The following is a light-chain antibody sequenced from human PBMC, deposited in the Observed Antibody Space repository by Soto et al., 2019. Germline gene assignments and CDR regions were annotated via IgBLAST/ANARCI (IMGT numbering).Light chain of an antibody. J-gene: IGLJ3*02. CDR1: NSDVGGYNY. CDR2: EVT. CDR3: SSYAGSNVWV. V-gene: IGLV2-8*01. Sequence: QSALTQPPSASGSPGQSVTISCTGTNSDVGGYNYVSWYQQHPGKAPKLMIYEVTKRPSGVSDRFSGSKSGNTASLTVSGLQAEDEADYYCSSYAGSNVWVFGGGTQLTVL.